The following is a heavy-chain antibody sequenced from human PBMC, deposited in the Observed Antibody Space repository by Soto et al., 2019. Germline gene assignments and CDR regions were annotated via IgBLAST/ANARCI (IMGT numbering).Heavy chain of an antibody. D-gene: IGHD3-22*01. V-gene: IGHV4-59*04. Sequence: LSLTCTVSGGSISSYYWNWIRQPPGKGLEWIGYIYYSGSTYYNPSLKSRVTISVDTSKNQFSLKLSSVTAADTAVYYCVGSGYSPFDYWGQGTLVTVSS. CDR1: GGSISSYY. CDR3: VGSGYSPFDY. CDR2: IYYSGST. J-gene: IGHJ4*02.